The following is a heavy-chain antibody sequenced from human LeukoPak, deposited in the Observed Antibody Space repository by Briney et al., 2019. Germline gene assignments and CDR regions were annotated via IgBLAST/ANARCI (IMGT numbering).Heavy chain of an antibody. CDR2: ISTSGSVK. V-gene: IGHV3-11*04. CDR1: GFIFSDYY. CDR3: ARAGLGYCSSTSCYIAHYGMDV. J-gene: IGHJ6*02. D-gene: IGHD2-2*02. Sequence: GGSLRLSCAASGFIFSDYYMSWIRQAPGKGLEWVSYISTSGSVKYYADSMKGRFTISRDNAKNSLYLQMNSLRAEDTAVYYCARAGLGYCSSTSCYIAHYGMDVWGQGTTVTVSS.